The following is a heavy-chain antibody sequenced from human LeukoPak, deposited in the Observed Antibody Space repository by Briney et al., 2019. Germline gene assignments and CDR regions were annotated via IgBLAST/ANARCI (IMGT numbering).Heavy chain of an antibody. CDR1: GFTFSSYW. V-gene: IGHV3-7*03. CDR2: IKQDGSEK. J-gene: IGHJ4*02. CDR3: ARDVSSGWYGDDY. D-gene: IGHD6-19*01. Sequence: GGSLRVSCAASGFTFSSYWMSWVRQAPGKGLEWVANIKQDGSEKYYVDSVKGRFTISRDNAKNSLYLQMNSLRAEDTAVYYCARDVSSGWYGDDYWGQGTLVTVSS.